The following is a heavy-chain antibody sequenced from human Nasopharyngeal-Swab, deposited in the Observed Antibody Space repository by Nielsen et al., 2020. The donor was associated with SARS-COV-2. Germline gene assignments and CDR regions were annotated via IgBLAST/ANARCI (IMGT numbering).Heavy chain of an antibody. J-gene: IGHJ4*02. V-gene: IGHV4-31*03. CDR3: ARALEYSGYDFDY. Sequence: SETPSLTCTVSGGSISSGGYYWSWIRQHPGKGLEWIGYIYYSGSTYYNPSLKSRVTISVDTSKNQFSLKLSSVTAADTAVYYCARALEYSGYDFDYWGQGTLVTVSS. D-gene: IGHD5-12*01. CDR2: IYYSGST. CDR1: GGSISSGGYY.